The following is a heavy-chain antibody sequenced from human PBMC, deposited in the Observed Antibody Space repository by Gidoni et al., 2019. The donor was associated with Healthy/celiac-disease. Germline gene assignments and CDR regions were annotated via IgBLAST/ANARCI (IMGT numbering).Heavy chain of an antibody. Sequence: EVQLVESGGGLVQPGRSLRLSCAASGFTFDDYAMHWVRQAPGKGLGLVSGISWNSGSIGYADSVKGRFTISRDNAKNSLYLQMNSLRAEDTALYYCAATPPSSGWQGGSFDYWGQGTLVTVSS. CDR2: ISWNSGSI. J-gene: IGHJ4*02. CDR3: AATPPSSGWQGGSFDY. D-gene: IGHD6-19*01. CDR1: GFTFDDYA. V-gene: IGHV3-9*01.